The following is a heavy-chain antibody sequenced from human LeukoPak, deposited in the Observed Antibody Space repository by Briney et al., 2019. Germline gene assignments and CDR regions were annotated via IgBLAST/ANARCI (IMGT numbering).Heavy chain of an antibody. CDR1: GFTFSSYS. D-gene: IGHD3-22*01. CDR2: ISSSSSYI. J-gene: IGHJ4*02. V-gene: IGHV3-21*01. Sequence: GGSLRLSCTASGFTFSSYSMNWVRQAPGKGLEWVSSISSSSSYIYYADSVKGRFTIDRDNSKNTVYLQMNSLRPDDTAIYFCARQESRNYYYEGLDYWGQGNLVTVSS. CDR3: ARQESRNYYYEGLDY.